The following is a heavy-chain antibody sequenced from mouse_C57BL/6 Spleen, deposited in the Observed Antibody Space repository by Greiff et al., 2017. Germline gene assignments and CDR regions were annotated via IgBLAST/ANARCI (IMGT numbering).Heavy chain of an antibody. J-gene: IGHJ1*03. CDR3: ARRGITTVVATGGYFDV. Sequence: QVQLQQPGAELVKPGASVKLSCKASGYTFTSYWMHWVKQRPGQGLEWIGMIHPNSGRTNYNEKFKSKATLTVDKSSSTAYMQLSSLTSEDSAVYYCARRGITTVVATGGYFDVWGTGTTVTVSS. D-gene: IGHD1-1*01. CDR1: GYTFTSYW. V-gene: IGHV1-64*01. CDR2: IHPNSGRT.